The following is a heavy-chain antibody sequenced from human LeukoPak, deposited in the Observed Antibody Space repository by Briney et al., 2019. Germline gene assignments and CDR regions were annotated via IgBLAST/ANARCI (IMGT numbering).Heavy chain of an antibody. CDR1: GGTFSSYA. Sequence: ASVKVSCKASGGTFSSYAISWVRQAPGQGLEWMGRIIPILGIANYAQKFQGRVTMTRDTSISTAYMELSRLRSDDTAVYYCARDALEMATIPAHIDYWGQGTLVTVSS. CDR3: ARDALEMATIPAHIDY. CDR2: IIPILGIA. J-gene: IGHJ4*02. V-gene: IGHV1-69*04. D-gene: IGHD5-24*01.